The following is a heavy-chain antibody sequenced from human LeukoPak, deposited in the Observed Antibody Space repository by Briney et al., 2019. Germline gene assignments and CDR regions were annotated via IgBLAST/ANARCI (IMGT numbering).Heavy chain of an antibody. D-gene: IGHD2-21*01. J-gene: IGHJ4*02. CDR2: ISSNSDYI. Sequence: GGSLGLSCAASGFTFSIYHINWVRQAPGKGLEWVSSISSNSDYIYYADSVKGRFTISRDNAKNSLYLQMNSLRAEDTAVYYCARGLCGGDCYDYWGQGTLVTVSS. CDR1: GFTFSIYH. V-gene: IGHV3-21*01. CDR3: ARGLCGGDCYDY.